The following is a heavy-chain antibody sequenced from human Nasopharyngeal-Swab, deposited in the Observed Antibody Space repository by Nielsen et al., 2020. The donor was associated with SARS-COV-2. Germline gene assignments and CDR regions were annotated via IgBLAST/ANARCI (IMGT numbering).Heavy chain of an antibody. CDR1: GGSISSYY. J-gene: IGHJ4*02. CDR2: VFYSGTT. CDR3: ARSGYSYGLPVGYFGH. D-gene: IGHD5-18*01. V-gene: IGHV4-59*01. Sequence: SETLSFTCSVSGGSISSYYWSWIRQRPGKGLEWLGYVFYSGTTNYNPSLKSRVSISVDTSRNHFSLKLRSMTAADTAVYFCARSGYSYGLPVGYFGHWGQGILVTVSS.